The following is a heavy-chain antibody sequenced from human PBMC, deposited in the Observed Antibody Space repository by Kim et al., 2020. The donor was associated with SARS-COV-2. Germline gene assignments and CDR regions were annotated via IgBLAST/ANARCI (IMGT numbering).Heavy chain of an antibody. V-gene: IGHV3-53*01. CDR3: ARDVYGDYGTYYFDY. J-gene: IGHJ4*02. Sequence: DSGKGRFPISRDNSKNTLYLQMNSLRAEDTAVYYCARDVYGDYGTYYFDYWGQGTLVTVSS. D-gene: IGHD4-17*01.